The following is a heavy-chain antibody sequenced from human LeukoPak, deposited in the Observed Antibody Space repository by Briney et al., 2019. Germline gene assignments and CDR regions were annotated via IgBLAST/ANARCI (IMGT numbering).Heavy chain of an antibody. V-gene: IGHV3-7*01. Sequence: PGGSLRLSCAASGFTFSSYWMSWVRQAPGKGLEWVANIKQDGSEKYYVDSVKGRFTISRDNAKNSLYLQMNSLRVEDTAVYYCARDGSYGSGTFIGYYLDYWGQGTLVTVSS. CDR1: GFTFSSYW. J-gene: IGHJ4*02. CDR2: IKQDGSEK. CDR3: ARDGSYGSGTFIGYYLDY. D-gene: IGHD3-10*01.